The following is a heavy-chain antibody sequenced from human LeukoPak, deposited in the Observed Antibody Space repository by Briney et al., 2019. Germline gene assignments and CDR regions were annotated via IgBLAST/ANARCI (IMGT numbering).Heavy chain of an antibody. CDR3: ARDYTRSSPFDY. Sequence: GESLKISCKGSGYSFTSYWIGWVRQMPGKGLEWMGTIYPGGSDARYSPSFQGQVTISADKSISTAYLQWSSLKASDTAIYYCARDYTRSSPFDYWGQGTLVTVSS. CDR1: GYSFTSYW. D-gene: IGHD2-2*02. V-gene: IGHV5-51*01. J-gene: IGHJ4*02. CDR2: IYPGGSDA.